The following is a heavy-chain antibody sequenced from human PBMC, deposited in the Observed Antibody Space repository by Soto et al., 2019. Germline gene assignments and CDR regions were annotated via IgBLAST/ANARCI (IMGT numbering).Heavy chain of an antibody. CDR3: ARDQFSIFGVVIPPSGMDV. V-gene: IGHV3-7*03. CDR2: IKQDGSEK. CDR1: GFTFSSYW. J-gene: IGHJ6*02. Sequence: GGSLRLSCAASGFTFSSYWMSWVRQAPGKGLEWATNIKQDGSEKYYVDSVKGRFTISRDNAKNSLYLQMNSLRAEDTAVYYCARDQFSIFGVVIPPSGMDVWGQGTTVTVSS. D-gene: IGHD3-3*01.